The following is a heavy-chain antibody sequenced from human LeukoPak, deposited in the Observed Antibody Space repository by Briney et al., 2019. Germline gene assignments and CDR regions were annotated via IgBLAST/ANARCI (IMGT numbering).Heavy chain of an antibody. Sequence: SGGSLRLSCAASGFTFSSYGMHWVRQAPGKGLEWVAFIRYDGSNKYYADSVKGRFTISTDNSKNTLYLQMNSLRAEDTAVYYCAKDGYYYDSSGYFDYWGQGTLVTVSS. V-gene: IGHV3-30*02. CDR3: AKDGYYYDSSGYFDY. CDR2: IRYDGSNK. J-gene: IGHJ4*02. D-gene: IGHD3-22*01. CDR1: GFTFSSYG.